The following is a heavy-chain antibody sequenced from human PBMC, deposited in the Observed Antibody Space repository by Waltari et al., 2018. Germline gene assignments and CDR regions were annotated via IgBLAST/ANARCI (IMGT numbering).Heavy chain of an antibody. V-gene: IGHV3-33*01. CDR3: ARRLVVAGTLDVFDL. CDR1: GFTFSSYG. Sequence: QVQLVESGGGVVQPGRSLRLSCAASGFTFSSYGMHWVRQAPGKGLEWVAVIWYDGSNKYYADSVKGRFTISRDNSKNTVYLQMDSLRVEDTAMYYCARRLVVAGTLDVFDLWGQGTRVIVSS. CDR2: IWYDGSNK. J-gene: IGHJ3*01. D-gene: IGHD2-15*01.